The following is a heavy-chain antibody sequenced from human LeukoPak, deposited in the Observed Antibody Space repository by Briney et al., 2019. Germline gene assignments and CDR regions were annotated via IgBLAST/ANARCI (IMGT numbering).Heavy chain of an antibody. D-gene: IGHD5-18*01. J-gene: IGHJ4*02. V-gene: IGHV3-48*03. CDR1: GFTFSSYE. Sequence: GGSLRLSCAASGFTFSSYEMNWVRQAPGKGLEWVSYISSSGSTIYYADSVKGRFTISRDNAKNSLYLQMNSLRAKDTAVYYCARGDTAMVTPDYWGQGTLVTVSS. CDR3: ARGDTAMVTPDY. CDR2: ISSSGSTI.